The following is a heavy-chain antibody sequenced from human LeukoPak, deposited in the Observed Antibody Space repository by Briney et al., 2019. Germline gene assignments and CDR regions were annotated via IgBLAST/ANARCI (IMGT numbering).Heavy chain of an antibody. CDR3: ARSRYYGSGSYYLYYYYYGMDV. J-gene: IGHJ6*02. V-gene: IGHV4-34*01. D-gene: IGHD3-10*01. CDR2: INHSGST. Sequence: SETLSLTCAVYGGSFSGYYWSWIRQPPGKGLEWIGEINHSGSTNYNPSLKSRVTISVDTSKNQFSLKLSSVTAADTAVYYCARSRYYGSGSYYLYYYYYGMDVWGQGTTVTVSS. CDR1: GGSFSGYY.